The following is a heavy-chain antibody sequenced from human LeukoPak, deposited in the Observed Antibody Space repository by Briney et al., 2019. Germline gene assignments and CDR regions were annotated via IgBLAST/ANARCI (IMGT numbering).Heavy chain of an antibody. CDR2: IYYSGST. Sequence: SETLSLTCTVSGGFISSYYWNWIRQLPGKGLEWIGSIYYSGSTYYNPSLKSRVTISVDTSKNQFSLKLSSVTAADTAVYYCARHPLDFWSGYYFRGYYFDYWGQGTLVTVSS. CDR1: GGFISSYY. D-gene: IGHD3-3*01. CDR3: ARHPLDFWSGYYFRGYYFDY. J-gene: IGHJ4*02. V-gene: IGHV4-39*01.